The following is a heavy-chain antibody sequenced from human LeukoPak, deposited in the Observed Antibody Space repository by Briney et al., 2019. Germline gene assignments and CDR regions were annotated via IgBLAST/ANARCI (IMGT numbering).Heavy chain of an antibody. CDR1: GGSISSGDYY. D-gene: IGHD3-10*01. Sequence: SETLSLTCTVSGGSISSGDYYWSWIRQPPGKGLEWIGYIYYSGSTYYNPSLKSLVTISVDTSKNQFSLKLSSVTAADTAVYYCARYYYGSGSYFGDSDNWFDPWGQGTLVTVSS. CDR3: ARYYYGSGSYFGDSDNWFDP. J-gene: IGHJ5*02. V-gene: IGHV4-30-4*01. CDR2: IYYSGST.